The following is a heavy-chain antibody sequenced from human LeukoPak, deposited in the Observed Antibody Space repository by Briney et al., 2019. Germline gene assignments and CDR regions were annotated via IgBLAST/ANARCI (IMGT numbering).Heavy chain of an antibody. D-gene: IGHD1-26*01. J-gene: IGHJ4*02. V-gene: IGHV4-59*01. CDR1: GGSISSYY. Sequence: SETLSLTCTVSGGSISSYYWSWIRQPPGKGLEWIGYIYYSGSTNYNPSLTSRVTISVDTSKNQFSLKLSSVTAADTAVYYCARGVVGATVPVHWGQGTLVTVSS. CDR3: ARGVVGATVPVH. CDR2: IYYSGST.